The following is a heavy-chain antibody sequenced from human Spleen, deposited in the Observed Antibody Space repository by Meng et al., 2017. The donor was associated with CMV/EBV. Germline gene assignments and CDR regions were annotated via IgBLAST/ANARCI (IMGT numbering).Heavy chain of an antibody. CDR1: GYTFTSYA. CDR2: ISTNRGYT. D-gene: IGHD2-2*01. V-gene: IGHV1-18*01. CDR3: ARDEVPAAPFDH. J-gene: IGHJ4*01. Sequence: ASVKVSCKASGYTFTSYAMNWVRQAPGQGPEWMGWISTNRGYTKYAQGLQGRVTMTTDTSTSTVYMELKSLRADDTAVYYCARDEVPAAPFDHWGHGTLVTVSS.